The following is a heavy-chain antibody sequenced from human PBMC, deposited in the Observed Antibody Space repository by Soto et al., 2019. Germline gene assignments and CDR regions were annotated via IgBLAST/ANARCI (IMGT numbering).Heavy chain of an antibody. Sequence: GGSLRLSCAASGFTFSSYWMHWVRQAPGKGLMWVSRIHNDGSTTRYADSVKGRFTISRDNAKNTLYLQMSSLRVEDTAVYYCERDNGNSYWGQGTLVTVS. CDR2: IHNDGSTT. V-gene: IGHV3-74*01. CDR3: ERDNGNSY. CDR1: GFTFSSYW. J-gene: IGHJ4*01. D-gene: IGHD1-7*01.